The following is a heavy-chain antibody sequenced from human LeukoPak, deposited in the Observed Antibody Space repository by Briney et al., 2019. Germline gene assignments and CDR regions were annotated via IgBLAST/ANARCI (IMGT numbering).Heavy chain of an antibody. CDR1: GGSISRYY. V-gene: IGHV4-59*12. D-gene: IGHD6-19*01. CDR3: ARDLDNSGWYVFDN. J-gene: IGHJ4*02. Sequence: PETPGLTCTVSGGSISRYYWSWIRQPPGKGLEWIGYIHYSGGTNSNPSLKSRVTISVDTSKNQFSLKLRSVTAADTAVYYCARDLDNSGWYVFDNWGQGNLVSV. CDR2: IHYSGGT.